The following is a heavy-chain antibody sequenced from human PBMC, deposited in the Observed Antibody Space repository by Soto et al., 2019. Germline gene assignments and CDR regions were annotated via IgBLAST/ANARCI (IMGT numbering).Heavy chain of an antibody. J-gene: IGHJ6*03. CDR3: AKKTWYNWNYSPRTYYYYYHMDV. CDR1: GFTFSSYA. Sequence: GGSLRLSCAASGFTFSSYAMSWVRQAPGKGLEWVSAISGNGGSTYYADSEKGRFTISRDNSKNTLYLQMNSLRAEDTAVYYCAKKTWYNWNYSPRTYYYYYHMDVWGKGTTVTVS. CDR2: ISGNGGST. V-gene: IGHV3-23*01. D-gene: IGHD1-7*01.